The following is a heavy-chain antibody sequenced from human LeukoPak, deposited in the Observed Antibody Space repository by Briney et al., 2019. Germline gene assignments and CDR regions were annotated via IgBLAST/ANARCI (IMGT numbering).Heavy chain of an antibody. D-gene: IGHD1-26*01. J-gene: IGHJ4*02. V-gene: IGHV3-23*03. CDR1: GFGFFTYT. CDR2: IFGDGSQR. Sequence: QLGGSLRLCCTASGFGFFTYTMNCVRPAPGKGLEWVSGIFGDGSQRFYAGSVEGRFTIYRADANNMVYLQMNYMGVDDTAIYYCAKGFKPDGKWDIDSWGQGTLVTVSS. CDR3: AKGFKPDGKWDIDS.